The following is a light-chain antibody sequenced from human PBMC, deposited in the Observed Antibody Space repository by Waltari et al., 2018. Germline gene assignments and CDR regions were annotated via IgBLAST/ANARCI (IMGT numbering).Light chain of an antibody. CDR3: QQYGSSPST. Sequence: EIVLRQSPGTLSLSPGERATLSCRATESVSSSYLGWYQQKPGQAPRLLIYATSNRATGIPDRFSGSGSGTDFTLTISRLESEDFAVYYCQQYGSSPSTFGQWTRLEIK. CDR1: ESVSSSY. CDR2: ATS. V-gene: IGKV3-20*01. J-gene: IGKJ5*01.